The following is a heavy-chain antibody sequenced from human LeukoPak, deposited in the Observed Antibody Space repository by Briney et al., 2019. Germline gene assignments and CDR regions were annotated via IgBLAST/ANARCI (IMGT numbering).Heavy chain of an antibody. CDR1: GFTFSSYE. J-gene: IGHJ5*02. Sequence: PGGSLRLSCAASGFTFSSYEMNWVRQAPGKGLEWVSYISSSGSTIYYADSVKGRFTISRDNAKNSLYLQMNSLRAEDTALYYCAREGTYYYGSGTRWFDPWGQGTLVTVSS. CDR3: AREGTYYYGSGTRWFDP. V-gene: IGHV3-48*03. D-gene: IGHD3-10*01. CDR2: ISSSGSTI.